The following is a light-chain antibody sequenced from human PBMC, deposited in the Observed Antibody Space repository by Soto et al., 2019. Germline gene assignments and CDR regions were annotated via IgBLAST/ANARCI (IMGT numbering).Light chain of an antibody. CDR1: SSDIGSYNY. J-gene: IGLJ3*02. Sequence: QSVLTRAASLSGSPGQSITISCTGTSSDIGSYNYVSWYQQHPGKAPKLMIFDVSYRPSGISDRFSGSKSGNTASLTISGLQPEDEADYYCSSYGASSTLFGGGTQLTVL. CDR3: SSYGASSTL. V-gene: IGLV2-14*03. CDR2: DVS.